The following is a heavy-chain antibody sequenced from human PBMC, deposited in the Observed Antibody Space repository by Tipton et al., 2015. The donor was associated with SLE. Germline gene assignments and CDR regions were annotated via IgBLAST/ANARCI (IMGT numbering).Heavy chain of an antibody. V-gene: IGHV1-8*02. J-gene: IGHJ4*02. Sequence: QSGPEVKKPGASVKVSCKASGYTFTSYGISWVRQAPGQGLEWMGWMNPNSGNTGYAQKFQGRVTMTRNTSISTAYMELSSLRSEDTAVYYCARGGSFDGDYVYWGQGTLVTVSS. CDR3: ARGGSFDGDYVY. D-gene: IGHD4-17*01. CDR1: GYTFTSYG. CDR2: MNPNSGNT.